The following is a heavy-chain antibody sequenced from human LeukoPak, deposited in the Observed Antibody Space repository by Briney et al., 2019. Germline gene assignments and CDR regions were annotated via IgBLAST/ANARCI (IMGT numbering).Heavy chain of an antibody. Sequence: GGSLRLSCAASGLDVSINYMTWVRQAPGKGLEWVSFIYSSGNTYYADSVKGRFTISRDNPKNRLYLQMNNLRAEDTAVYYCTSRSGSPFESWGQGTLVTVSS. CDR3: TSRSGSPFES. J-gene: IGHJ4*02. V-gene: IGHV3-66*01. CDR2: IYSSGNT. CDR1: GLDVSINY. D-gene: IGHD3-10*01.